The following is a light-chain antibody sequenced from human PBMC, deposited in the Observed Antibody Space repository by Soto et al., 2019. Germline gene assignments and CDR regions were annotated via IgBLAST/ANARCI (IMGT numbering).Light chain of an antibody. CDR2: GNN. CDR1: RSNIAGNA. V-gene: IGLV1-40*01. J-gene: IGLJ1*01. CDR3: HSYDSRLNCYV. Sequence: QSVLSQPPSASGTPGQRVTISCSGTRSNIAGNAVNWYQQLPGTAPKLLIHGNNNRPSGVPDRFSGSKSDTSASLAITGLQADDEADYYCHSYDSRLNCYVFGTGTKLTVL.